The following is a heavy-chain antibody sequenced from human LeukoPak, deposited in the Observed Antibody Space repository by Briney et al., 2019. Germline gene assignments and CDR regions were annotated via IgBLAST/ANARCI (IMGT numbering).Heavy chain of an antibody. V-gene: IGHV3-53*01. CDR3: ARGAGEVNVWGSFRLGGFDY. Sequence: GGSLRLSCAASGFTVSRNYMTWVRQAPGKGLKWVSVIYSGGSTYYADSVKGRFTISRDNSKNTLCLQMNSLRAEDTAVYYCARGAGEVNVWGSFRLGGFDYWGQGTLVTVSS. D-gene: IGHD3-16*02. J-gene: IGHJ4*02. CDR1: GFTVSRNY. CDR2: IYSGGST.